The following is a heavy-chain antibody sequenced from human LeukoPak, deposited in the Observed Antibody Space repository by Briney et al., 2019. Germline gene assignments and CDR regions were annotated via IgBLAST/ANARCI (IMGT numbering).Heavy chain of an antibody. CDR1: GYTFTGYY. CDR3: AISSLGYCSSTSCLRSWFDP. J-gene: IGHJ5*02. Sequence: ASVKVSCKASGYTFTGYYMHWVRQAPGQGLEWMGWINPNSGGTNYAQKFQGRVTMTRDTSISTAYMELSRLRSDDTAVYYCAISSLGYCSSTSCLRSWFDPWGQGTLVTVSS. V-gene: IGHV1-2*02. D-gene: IGHD2-2*01. CDR2: INPNSGGT.